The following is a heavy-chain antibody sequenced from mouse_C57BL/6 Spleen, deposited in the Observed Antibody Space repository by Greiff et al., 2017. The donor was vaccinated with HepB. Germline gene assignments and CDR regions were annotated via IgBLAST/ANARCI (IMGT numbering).Heavy chain of an antibody. J-gene: IGHJ2*01. D-gene: IGHD6-1*01. Sequence: EVKVEESGGGLVQPGGSMKLSCVASGFTFSNYWMNWVRQSPEKGLEWVAQIRLKSDNYATHYAESVKGRFTIARDDSKSSVSLQMNKLRAEDTGIYYCTVAPLDYWGQGTTLTVSS. CDR2: IRLKSDNYAT. V-gene: IGHV6-3*01. CDR3: TVAPLDY. CDR1: GFTFSNYW.